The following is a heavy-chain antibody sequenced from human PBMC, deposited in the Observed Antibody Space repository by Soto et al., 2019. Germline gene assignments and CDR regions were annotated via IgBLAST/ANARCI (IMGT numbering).Heavy chain of an antibody. V-gene: IGHV5-10-1*01. D-gene: IGHD3-22*01. CDR1: GYSFAGYW. Sequence: RESLKISCKGSGYSFAGYWITWVRQKPGKGLEWMGRIDPSDSQTYYSPSFRGHVTISAIKSITTVFLQWSSLRASDTAMYYCARQIYDSDTGPNFQYYFDSWGQGTPVTVSS. CDR2: IDPSDSQT. J-gene: IGHJ4*02. CDR3: ARQIYDSDTGPNFQYYFDS.